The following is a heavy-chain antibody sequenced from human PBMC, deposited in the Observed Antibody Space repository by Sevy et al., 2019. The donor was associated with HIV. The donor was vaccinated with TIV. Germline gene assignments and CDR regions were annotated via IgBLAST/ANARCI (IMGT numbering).Heavy chain of an antibody. D-gene: IGHD2-2*01. J-gene: IGHJ3*02. Sequence: GGSLRLSCAASGFTFSSYSMNWVRQAPGKGLEWVSSISSSSSYIYYADSVKGRFTISRDNAKNSLYLQMNSLRAEDTAVYYCARRGGIVVVPAALGAFDIWGQGTMVTVSS. V-gene: IGHV3-21*01. CDR3: ARRGGIVVVPAALGAFDI. CDR2: ISSSSSYI. CDR1: GFTFSSYS.